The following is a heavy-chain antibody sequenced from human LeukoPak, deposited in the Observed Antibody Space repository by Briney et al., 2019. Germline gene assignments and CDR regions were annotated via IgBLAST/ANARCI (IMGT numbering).Heavy chain of an antibody. J-gene: IGHJ4*02. D-gene: IGHD3-10*01. CDR3: ASTSGPGSYLVDY. Sequence: SVKVSCKASGGTFSSYAISWVRQAPGQGLEWMGGIIPIFGTANYAQKFQGRVTITADKSTSTAYMEPSRPRSEDTAVYYRASTSGPGSYLVDYWGQGTLVTVSS. CDR2: IIPIFGTA. CDR1: GGTFSSYA. V-gene: IGHV1-69*06.